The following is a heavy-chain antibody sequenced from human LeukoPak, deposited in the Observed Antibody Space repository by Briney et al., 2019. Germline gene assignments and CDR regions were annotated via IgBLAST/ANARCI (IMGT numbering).Heavy chain of an antibody. CDR1: GFTFGDYA. CDR2: IRSKAYGGTT. CDR3: TREGYFDWLLTPDY. V-gene: IGHV3-49*04. D-gene: IGHD3-9*01. Sequence: PGRSLRLSFTASGFTFGDYAMSWVRQAPGKGLEWVGFIRSKAYGGTTEYAASVKGRFTISRDDSKSIAYLQMNSLKTEDTAVYYCTREGYFDWLLTPDYWGQGTLVTVSS. J-gene: IGHJ4*02.